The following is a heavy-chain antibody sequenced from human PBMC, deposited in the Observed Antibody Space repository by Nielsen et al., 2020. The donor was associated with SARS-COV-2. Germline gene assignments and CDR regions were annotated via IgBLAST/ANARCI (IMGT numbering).Heavy chain of an antibody. CDR1: GFTFSSYG. D-gene: IGHD3-10*01. J-gene: IGHJ3*02. Sequence: GGSLRLSCAASGFTFSSYGMHWVRQAPGKGLEWVAFIRYDGSNKYYADSVKGRFTISRDNSKNTLYLQMNSLRAEDTAVYYCATLPRGVILQLDAFDIWGQGTMVTVSS. V-gene: IGHV3-30*02. CDR2: IRYDGSNK. CDR3: ATLPRGVILQLDAFDI.